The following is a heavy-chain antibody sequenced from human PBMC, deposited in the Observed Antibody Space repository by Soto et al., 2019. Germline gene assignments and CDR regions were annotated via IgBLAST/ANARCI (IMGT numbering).Heavy chain of an antibody. CDR3: ARHTRITMVRGVIKNWFDP. CDR2: IYYSGST. V-gene: IGHV4-39*01. Sequence: SETLSLTCTVSGGSISSSSYYWGWIRQPPGKGLEWIGSIYYSGSTYYNPSLKSRVTISVDTSKNQFSLKLSSVTAADTAVYYCARHTRITMVRGVIKNWFDPWGQGTLVTVSS. D-gene: IGHD3-10*01. CDR1: GGSISSSSYY. J-gene: IGHJ5*02.